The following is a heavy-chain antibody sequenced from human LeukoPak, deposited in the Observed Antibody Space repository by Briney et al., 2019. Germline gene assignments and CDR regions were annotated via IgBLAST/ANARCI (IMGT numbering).Heavy chain of an antibody. J-gene: IGHJ4*02. V-gene: IGHV3-30-3*01. CDR3: ARGLGSGWAYYFDY. D-gene: IGHD6-19*01. Sequence: GGSLRLSCAASGFTFSSHAMNWVRQAPGKGLEWVSAISYDGSNKDYADSVEGRSTISRDNSKNTLYLQMNSLRPEDTAVYYCARGLGSGWAYYFDYWGQGTLVTVSS. CDR2: ISYDGSNK. CDR1: GFTFSSHA.